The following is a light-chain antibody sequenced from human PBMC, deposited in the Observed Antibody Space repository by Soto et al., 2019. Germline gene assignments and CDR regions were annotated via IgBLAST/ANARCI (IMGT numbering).Light chain of an antibody. Sequence: EIVLTQSPGTLSLSPGERATLSCRASQSVSSSYLAWYQQKPGQAPRLLIYGASNRATGIPDRFSGSGSGTDFPLTINGPEPEEVAINYCQQQGSSPYSFGQGTKLEIK. CDR1: QSVSSSY. J-gene: IGKJ2*01. CDR2: GAS. CDR3: QQQGSSPYS. V-gene: IGKV3-20*01.